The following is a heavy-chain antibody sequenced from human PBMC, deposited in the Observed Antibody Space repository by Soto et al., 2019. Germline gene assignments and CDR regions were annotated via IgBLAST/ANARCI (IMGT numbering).Heavy chain of an antibody. CDR2: INWNGGST. D-gene: IGHD6-6*01. CDR3: ARRSPQEYSSSNWFDP. V-gene: IGHV3-20*04. CDR1: GFTFEDFG. J-gene: IGHJ5*02. Sequence: EVQLVESGGGVVRPGGSLRLSCAASGFTFEDFGMSWVRQAPGKGREWVSGINWNGGSTGYADSVKGRFTISRDNAKNSLYLQMNSLRAEDTALYYCARRSPQEYSSSNWFDPWGQGTLVTVSS.